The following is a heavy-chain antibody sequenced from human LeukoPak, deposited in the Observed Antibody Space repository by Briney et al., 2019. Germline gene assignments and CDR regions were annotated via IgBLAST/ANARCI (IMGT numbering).Heavy chain of an antibody. CDR1: GYTFTGYY. CDR2: INPNSGGT. Sequence: ASVKVSCKASGYTFTGYYMHWVRQAPGQGLEWMGWINPNSGGTNYAQKFQGRVTMTRDTSISTAYMELSRLRSDDTAVYYCARDGGYGSGSYRVYYYYMDVWGKGTTVTVFS. CDR3: ARDGGYGSGSYRVYYYYMDV. D-gene: IGHD3-10*01. J-gene: IGHJ6*03. V-gene: IGHV1-2*02.